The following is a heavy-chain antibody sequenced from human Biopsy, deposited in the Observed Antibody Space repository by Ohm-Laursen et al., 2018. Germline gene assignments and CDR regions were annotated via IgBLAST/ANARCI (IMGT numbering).Heavy chain of an antibody. V-gene: IGHV4-4*07. CDR1: GASMTGYF. Sequence: SETLSLTCTVSGASMTGYFWTWVRQPAGKGLEWIGHIYTIGDTTYNPSLQSRVTMSVDTSKNQFSLNLTSVTAADTAVYYCARHPTGFWFDPWGQGTLVIVSS. CDR3: ARHPTGFWFDP. J-gene: IGHJ5*02. CDR2: IYTIGDT.